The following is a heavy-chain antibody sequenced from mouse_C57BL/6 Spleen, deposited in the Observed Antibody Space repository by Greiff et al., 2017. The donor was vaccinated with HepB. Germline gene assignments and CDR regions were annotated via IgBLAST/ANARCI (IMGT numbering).Heavy chain of an antibody. CDR2: INPSNGRT. Sequence: VQLQQSGAELVNPGASVNLSCKASGYTLTSYWMHWVKQRPGQGLEWIGEINPSNGRTNYNEKFKSKATLTVDKSSSTAYMQLSSPTSEDSAVYYCARLLINFDYWVQGTTLTVSS. V-gene: IGHV1S81*02. D-gene: IGHD2-1*01. J-gene: IGHJ2*01. CDR1: GYTLTSYW. CDR3: ARLLINFDY.